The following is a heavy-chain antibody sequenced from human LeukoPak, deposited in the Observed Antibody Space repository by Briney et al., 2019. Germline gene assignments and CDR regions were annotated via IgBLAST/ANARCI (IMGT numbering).Heavy chain of an antibody. CDR3: ARTNYHDSSALFDY. D-gene: IGHD3-22*01. J-gene: IGHJ4*02. CDR1: GFTVSSNY. CDR2: IYSGGST. V-gene: IGHV3-66*01. Sequence: PGGSLRLSCAASGFTVSSNYMSWVRQAPGKGLEWVSVIYSGGSTYYTDSVKGRFTISRDNSKNTLYLQMNSLRAEDTAVYYCARTNYHDSSALFDYWGQGTLVTVSS.